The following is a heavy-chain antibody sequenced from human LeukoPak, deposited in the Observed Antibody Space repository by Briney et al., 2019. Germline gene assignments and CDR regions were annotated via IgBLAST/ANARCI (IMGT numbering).Heavy chain of an antibody. Sequence: GGSLRLSCAASGFTFNSYDMHWVRQAPGKGLEWVAFIRYDGSNKYYADSVKGRFTISRDNSKNTLYLQMNSLRAEDTAVYYCARAAWELLREDYWGQGTLVTVSS. CDR1: GFTFNSYD. D-gene: IGHD1-26*01. CDR3: ARAAWELLREDY. J-gene: IGHJ4*02. CDR2: IRYDGSNK. V-gene: IGHV3-30*02.